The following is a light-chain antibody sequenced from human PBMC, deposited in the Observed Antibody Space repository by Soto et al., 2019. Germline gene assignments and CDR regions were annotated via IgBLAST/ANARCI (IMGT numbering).Light chain of an antibody. CDR1: QSISSY. J-gene: IGKJ5*01. V-gene: IGKV1-39*01. Sequence: DIQMTQSPSSLSASVGDRVTMSCRASQSISSYLNWYQQKPGKPPKLLIYAASSLQSGVPSRFSGSGSGTDCTLTISSLQPEDFSTYYCQQSYSNPITFGQGTRLEI. CDR3: QQSYSNPIT. CDR2: AAS.